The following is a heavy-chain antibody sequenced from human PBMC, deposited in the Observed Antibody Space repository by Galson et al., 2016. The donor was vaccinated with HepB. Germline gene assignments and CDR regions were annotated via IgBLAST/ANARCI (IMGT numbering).Heavy chain of an antibody. CDR3: ARVKYSHGFDY. CDR2: IIPIFGTV. J-gene: IGHJ4*02. Sequence: VKVSCKASGGTFSSYAISWVRQAPGQGLEWMGGIIPIFGTVNTAQKFQGRVTMTADQSTSTAYMELSSLRSEDTAVYYCARVKYSHGFDYWGQGTLVTVSP. CDR1: GGTFSSYA. D-gene: IGHD4-11*01. V-gene: IGHV1-69*13.